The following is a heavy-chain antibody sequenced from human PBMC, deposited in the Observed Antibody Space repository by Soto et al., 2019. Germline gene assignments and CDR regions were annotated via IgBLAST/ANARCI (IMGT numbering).Heavy chain of an antibody. Sequence: EVQLVESGGGLIQPGGSLRLSCAASGFTVRSTYMSWVRQAPGKGLEWVSVIYSGGSTYYADSVKGRFTISRDNSKNTLYLQMNSLRAEDTDVYYCARSGYSYGPFDYWGQGTLVTVSS. V-gene: IGHV3-53*01. CDR3: ARSGYSYGPFDY. CDR2: IYSGGST. D-gene: IGHD5-18*01. CDR1: GFTVRSTY. J-gene: IGHJ4*02.